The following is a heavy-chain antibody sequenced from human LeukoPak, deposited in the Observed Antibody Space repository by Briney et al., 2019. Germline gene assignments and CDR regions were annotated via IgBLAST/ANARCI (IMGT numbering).Heavy chain of an antibody. CDR2: VNPNSGGT. J-gene: IGHJ6*02. V-gene: IGHV1-2*06. D-gene: IGHD5-12*01. Sequence: ASVKVSCKASGYTFTGYYIHWVRQAPGQGLEWMGRVNPNSGGTNYAQNFQGRVTMTRDTSISTAYMELRSLRSDDTAVYYCARGRYDNCMDVWGQGTTVTVSS. CDR1: GYTFTGYY. CDR3: ARGRYDNCMDV.